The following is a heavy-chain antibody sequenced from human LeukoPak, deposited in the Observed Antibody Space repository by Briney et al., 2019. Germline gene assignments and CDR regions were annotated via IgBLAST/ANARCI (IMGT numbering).Heavy chain of an antibody. CDR1: GFTFDDYA. V-gene: IGHV3-9*01. J-gene: IGHJ3*02. CDR2: ISWNSGSI. D-gene: IGHD2-15*01. CDR3: ARLFTPSGAFDI. Sequence: PGGSLRLSCAASGFTFDDYAMHWVRQAPGMGLEWVSGISWNSGSIGYADSVKGRFTISRDNAKNSLYLQMNSLRAEDTALYYCARLFTPSGAFDIWGQGTMVTVSS.